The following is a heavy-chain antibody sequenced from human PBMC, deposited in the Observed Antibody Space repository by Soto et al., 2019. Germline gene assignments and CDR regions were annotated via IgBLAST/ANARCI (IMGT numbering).Heavy chain of an antibody. V-gene: IGHV2-5*01. CDR2: VFSNDDK. J-gene: IGHJ6*02. D-gene: IGHD3-10*01. Sequence: QITLKEPGPTLVTPTQTLTLTCTFSGFSLSTSGVGVGWIRQPPGKALEWHALVFSNDDKRYSTSLKNRLTTTQDTSRFRVGLTMTNPDPVDTATYFCSHMGGSGLFGMGVWGPGTTVTVSS. CDR1: GFSLSTSGVG. CDR3: SHMGGSGLFGMGV.